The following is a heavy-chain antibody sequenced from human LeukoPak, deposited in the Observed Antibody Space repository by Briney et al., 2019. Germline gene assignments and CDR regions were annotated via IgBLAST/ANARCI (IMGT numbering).Heavy chain of an antibody. D-gene: IGHD2-2*01. J-gene: IGHJ6*02. CDR2: FDPEDGET. V-gene: IGHV1-24*01. CDR3: ATDPGEIVPAAKGPRGDYCYGMDV. Sequence: GASVKVSCKVSGYTLIELSMHWVRQAPGKGLEWMGGFDPEDGETIYAQKFQGRVTMTEDTSTDTAYMELNSLRSDDTAVYYCATDPGEIVPAAKGPRGDYCYGMDVWGQGTTVTVSS. CDR1: GYTLIELS.